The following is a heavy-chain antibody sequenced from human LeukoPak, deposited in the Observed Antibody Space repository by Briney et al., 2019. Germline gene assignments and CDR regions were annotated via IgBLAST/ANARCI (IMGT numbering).Heavy chain of an antibody. Sequence: PGGSLRLSCAASGFKFSDYYMSWIRQAPGKGLEWVSYISSRGKTIYYADSVKGRFTISRDNAKNSLYLQMNSLRAEDTAVYYCALPRSSGWPFDYWGQGTLVTVSS. CDR3: ALPRSSGWPFDY. CDR2: ISSRGKTI. J-gene: IGHJ4*02. D-gene: IGHD6-19*01. CDR1: GFKFSDYY. V-gene: IGHV3-11*01.